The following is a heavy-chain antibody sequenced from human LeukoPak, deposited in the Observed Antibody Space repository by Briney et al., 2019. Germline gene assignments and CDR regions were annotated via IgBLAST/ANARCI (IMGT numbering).Heavy chain of an antibody. Sequence: GGSLRLSCAASGFTFSSYWMSWVRQAPGKGLEWVANIKQDGSEKYYVDSVKGRFTISRDNAKNSLYLQMSSLRPEDTAVYYCANGYYYNILTGYYKDRHTSFDYWGQGALVTVSS. D-gene: IGHD3-9*01. CDR3: ANGYYYNILTGYYKDRHTSFDY. V-gene: IGHV3-7*01. CDR1: GFTFSSYW. J-gene: IGHJ4*02. CDR2: IKQDGSEK.